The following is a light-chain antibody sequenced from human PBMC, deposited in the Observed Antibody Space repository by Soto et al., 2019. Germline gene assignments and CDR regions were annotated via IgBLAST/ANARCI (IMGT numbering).Light chain of an antibody. CDR2: EVS. Sequence: QSALTQPPSASGSPGQSITISCTGTSTDVGGYNYVSWYQQHPGKAPKLMICEVSKRPSGVPDRFSGSKSGDTASLTVSGLQAEDEADYYCSSYAGSNNLNVFGTGTKLTVL. CDR1: STDVGGYNY. CDR3: SSYAGSNNLNV. J-gene: IGLJ1*01. V-gene: IGLV2-8*01.